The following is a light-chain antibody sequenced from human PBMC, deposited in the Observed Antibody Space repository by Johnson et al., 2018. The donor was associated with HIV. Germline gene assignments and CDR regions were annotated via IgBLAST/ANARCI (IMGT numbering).Light chain of an antibody. CDR3: GTWDSSLSAYV. Sequence: QSVLTQPPSVSAAPGQKVTISCSGSSSNIGNNRVSWYQQLPGTAPKLLIYDNNKRPSGIPDRFSGSKSGPSATLGITGLQTGDEADYYCGTWDSSLSAYVFGTGTKVTVL. V-gene: IGLV1-51*01. CDR1: SSNIGNNR. CDR2: DNN. J-gene: IGLJ1*01.